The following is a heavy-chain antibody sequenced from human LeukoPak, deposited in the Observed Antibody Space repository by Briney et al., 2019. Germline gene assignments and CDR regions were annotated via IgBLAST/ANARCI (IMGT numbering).Heavy chain of an antibody. J-gene: IGHJ3*02. CDR3: ARSDGYGLVGI. D-gene: IGHD3-10*01. CDR1: GGSISSYY. CDR2: IYYSGTT. Sequence: PSETLSLTCTVSGGSISSYYWNWIRQPPGKGLDWIGEIYYSGTTNYNPSLKSRVTISVDASKNQFSLQLSSVTAADTAVYYCARSDGYGLVGIWGQGTMVTVSS. V-gene: IGHV4-59*01.